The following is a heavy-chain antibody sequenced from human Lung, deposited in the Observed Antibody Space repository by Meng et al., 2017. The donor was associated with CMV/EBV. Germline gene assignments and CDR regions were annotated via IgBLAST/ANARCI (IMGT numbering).Heavy chain of an antibody. CDR3: ARGVAESLGWEMGY. V-gene: IGHV3-74*03. CDR2: IDSDGRDI. CDR1: GFTLRRYW. Sequence: VRFMGSGGGLVQPGGSLRLSCAVSGFTLRRYWMPWVRQAPGKGLEWVSRIDSDGRDITYADSVRGRFTISRDDAKNTLYLQMNSLRVEDTAVYYCARGVAESLGWEMGYWGQGTLVTVSS. J-gene: IGHJ4*02. D-gene: IGHD1-26*01.